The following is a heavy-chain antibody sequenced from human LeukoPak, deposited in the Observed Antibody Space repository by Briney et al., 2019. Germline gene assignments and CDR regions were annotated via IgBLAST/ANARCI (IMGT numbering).Heavy chain of an antibody. V-gene: IGHV4-61*01. CDR3: ARDRLGNTVDY. D-gene: IGHD3-16*01. J-gene: IGHJ4*02. CDR1: GYSISSGYY. CDR2: IHYSGST. Sequence: SETLSLTCTVTGYSISSGYYWTWIRQPPGKGLEWIGYIHYSGSTNYNPSLKSRVTMSVDTSNNQFSLKLNSVTAADTAVYYCARDRLGNTVDYWGQGALVTVSS.